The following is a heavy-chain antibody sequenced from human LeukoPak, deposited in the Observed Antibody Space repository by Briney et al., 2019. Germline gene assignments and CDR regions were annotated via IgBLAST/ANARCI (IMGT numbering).Heavy chain of an antibody. J-gene: IGHJ3*02. CDR2: ISSSGSTI. Sequence: GGSLRLSCAASGFTFSIYEMNWVRQAPGKGLEWVSYISSSGSTIYYEDSVKGRFTISRDNAKNSLYLQMNSLRAEDTAVYYCARESQSAYYFDSSGYEDAFDIWGQGTMVTVSS. V-gene: IGHV3-48*03. D-gene: IGHD3-22*01. CDR1: GFTFSIYE. CDR3: ARESQSAYYFDSSGYEDAFDI.